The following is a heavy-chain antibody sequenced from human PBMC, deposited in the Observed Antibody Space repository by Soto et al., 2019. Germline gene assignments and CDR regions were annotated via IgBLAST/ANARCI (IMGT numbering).Heavy chain of an antibody. D-gene: IGHD5-12*01. Sequence: QVQLVESGGGVVQPGRSLRLSCAASGFTFNSYGMHWVRQAPGKGLEWVALIWYDGRNTYYADSVKGRFTVSRDNSKNTLSLQMTSLRAEDTAVYYCAKGHSRYSDYDLDYWGQGTLVTVSS. CDR2: IWYDGRNT. J-gene: IGHJ4*02. V-gene: IGHV3-33*06. CDR3: AKGHSRYSDYDLDY. CDR1: GFTFNSYG.